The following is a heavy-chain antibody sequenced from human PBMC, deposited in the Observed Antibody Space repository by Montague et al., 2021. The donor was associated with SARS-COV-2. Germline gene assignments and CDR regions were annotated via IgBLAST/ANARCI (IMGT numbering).Heavy chain of an antibody. J-gene: IGHJ4*01. V-gene: IGHV4-59*01. CDR1: GGSISSYY. D-gene: IGHD3-22*01. CDR3: ARGDYYDSTGYYDY. CDR2: INYSGST. Sequence: SETLSLTCTVSGGSISSYYWSWIRQPPGKGLEWIGEINYSGSTNYNPSLKSRVTISVDTSKNQFSLKVRSVTAADTAVYYCARGDYYDSTGYYDYWGQGTLVTVSS.